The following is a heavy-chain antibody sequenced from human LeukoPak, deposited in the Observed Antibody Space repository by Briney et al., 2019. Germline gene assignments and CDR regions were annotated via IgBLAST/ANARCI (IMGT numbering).Heavy chain of an antibody. Sequence: KASETLSLTCTVSGGSISGYYWNWIRQPPGKGLEWIGYIYPRGSTYYNPSLKSRLILSLDKSANQFSLNLSSVTAADTAVYYCARFSPRAMGNYLDFWGRGTLVTVSS. V-gene: IGHV4-4*09. CDR1: GGSISGYY. J-gene: IGHJ4*02. CDR3: ARFSPRAMGNYLDF. D-gene: IGHD7-27*01. CDR2: IYPRGST.